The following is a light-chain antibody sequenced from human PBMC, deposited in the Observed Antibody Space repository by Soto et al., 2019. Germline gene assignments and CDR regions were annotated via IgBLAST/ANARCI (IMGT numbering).Light chain of an antibody. CDR2: DAS. V-gene: IGKV1-5*01. CDR1: QSISSR. Sequence: DIQKPQSPSTLSASVGDRVTITCRASQSISSRLAWYQQKPGKAPKLLISDASNLESGVPSRFSGSGAGTEITLTISSLQPDDFATYYCQQYNSYWTFGQGTKVEI. CDR3: QQYNSYWT. J-gene: IGKJ1*01.